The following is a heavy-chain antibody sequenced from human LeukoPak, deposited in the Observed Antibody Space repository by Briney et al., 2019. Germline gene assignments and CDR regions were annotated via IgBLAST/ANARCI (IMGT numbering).Heavy chain of an antibody. V-gene: IGHV3-30*03. CDR2: ISYDGSNK. Sequence: PGESLRLSCAASGFTFSNTWMSWVRQAPGKGLEWVAVISYDGSNKYYADSVKGRFTISRDNSKNTLYLQMNSLRSEDTAVYYCATETTTVTNGGWFDPWGQGTLVTVSS. D-gene: IGHD4-17*01. J-gene: IGHJ5*02. CDR1: GFTFSNTW. CDR3: ATETTTVTNGGWFDP.